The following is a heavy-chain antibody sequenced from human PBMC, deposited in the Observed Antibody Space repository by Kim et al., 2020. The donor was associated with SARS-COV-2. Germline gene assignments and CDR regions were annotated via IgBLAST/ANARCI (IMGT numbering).Heavy chain of an antibody. Sequence: GASLQISCKGSGYSFTSYWISWVRQMPGKGLEWMGRIDPSDSYTNYSPSFQGHVTISADKSISTAYLQWSSLKASDTAMYYCARHRKGSSTRLPDYWGQGTLVTVSS. V-gene: IGHV5-10-1*01. CDR2: IDPSDSYT. CDR1: GYSFTSYW. D-gene: IGHD2-2*01. J-gene: IGHJ4*02. CDR3: ARHRKGSSTRLPDY.